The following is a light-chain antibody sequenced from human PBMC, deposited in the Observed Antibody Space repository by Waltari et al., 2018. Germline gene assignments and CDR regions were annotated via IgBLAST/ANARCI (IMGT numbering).Light chain of an antibody. J-gene: IGKJ2*01. CDR2: AAS. CDR1: QSINNH. CDR3: QHYDKWLRYS. V-gene: IGKV1-39*01. Sequence: DIQMTQSPSSLSASIGDRVTITCRASQSINNHLNWYQQKPGKAPKVLIYAASSLQTGVPSRFSGSGSGTEFTLTISSLRSEDFAVYYCQHYDKWLRYSFGQGTKVEIK.